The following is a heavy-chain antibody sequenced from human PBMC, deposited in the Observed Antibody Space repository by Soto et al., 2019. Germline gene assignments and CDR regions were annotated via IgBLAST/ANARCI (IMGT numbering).Heavy chain of an antibody. J-gene: IGHJ4*02. CDR2: IIPIFSTA. V-gene: IGHV1-69*13. CDR1: GGTFSSYA. CDR3: VWAGSASPSFRVTSSFDY. D-gene: IGHD4-17*01. Sequence: SATVSCEASGGTFSSYAVSWVRQAPRQRLEWMGVIIPIFSTATYAQTFQGRVTITADESTSTAYMELSSLRSEDTAVYYCVWAGSASPSFRVTSSFDYWGQGTLVTVSS.